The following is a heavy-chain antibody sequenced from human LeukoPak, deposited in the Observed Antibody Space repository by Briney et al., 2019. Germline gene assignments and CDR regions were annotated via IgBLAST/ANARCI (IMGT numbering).Heavy chain of an antibody. V-gene: IGHV3-64D*06. J-gene: IGHJ4*02. CDR2: ISSNGLST. CDR1: GFIFSSFA. Sequence: GGSLRLFCSASGFIFSSFALHWVRQAPGKGLEYVSTISSNGLSTYYADSMKGRFTISRDNSKNTLFLQMSSLRVEDTAVYYCVKGQTTWLAYWGQGTLVTVSS. CDR3: VKGQTTWLAY. D-gene: IGHD1-14*01.